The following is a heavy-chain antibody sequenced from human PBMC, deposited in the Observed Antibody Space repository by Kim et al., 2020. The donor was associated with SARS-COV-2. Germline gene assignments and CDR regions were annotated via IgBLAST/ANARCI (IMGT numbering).Heavy chain of an antibody. Sequence: SETLSLTCAVSGGSISSSNWWSWVRQPPGKGLEWIGEIYHSGSTNYNPSLKSRVTISVDKSKNQFSLKLSSVTAADTAVYYCARGIAAAVWRGDNWFDPWGQGTLVTVSS. D-gene: IGHD6-13*01. CDR3: ARGIAAAVWRGDNWFDP. V-gene: IGHV4-4*02. CDR2: IYHSGST. J-gene: IGHJ5*02. CDR1: GGSISSSNW.